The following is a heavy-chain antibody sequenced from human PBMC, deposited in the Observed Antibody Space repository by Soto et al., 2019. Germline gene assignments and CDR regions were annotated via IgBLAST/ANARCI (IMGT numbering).Heavy chain of an antibody. CDR1: GFILSDCA. J-gene: IGHJ6*02. CDR2: ISSSSSVI. Sequence: GGSLRLSCATSGFILSDCAMNWVRQAPGKGLEWVSYISSSSSVIDYADSVKGRFTVSRDNSGNTLFLEMYSLRAEDTAVYYCARYIPGVRYYGMDVWGQGTTVTVSS. D-gene: IGHD2-2*01. V-gene: IGHV3-48*01. CDR3: ARYIPGVRYYGMDV.